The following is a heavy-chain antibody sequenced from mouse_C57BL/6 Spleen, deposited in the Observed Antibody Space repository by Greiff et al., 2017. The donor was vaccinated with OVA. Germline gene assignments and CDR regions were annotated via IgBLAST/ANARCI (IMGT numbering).Heavy chain of an antibody. D-gene: IGHD4-1*01. Sequence: QVQLQQPGAELVKPGASVKLSCKASGYTFTSYWMQWVKQRPGQGLEWIGEIDPSDSYTNYNQKFKGKATLTVDTSSSTAYMQLSSLTSEDSAVYYCARSNWDNYWGQGTTLTVSS. J-gene: IGHJ2*01. CDR3: ARSNWDNY. CDR1: GYTFTSYW. V-gene: IGHV1-50*01. CDR2: IDPSDSYT.